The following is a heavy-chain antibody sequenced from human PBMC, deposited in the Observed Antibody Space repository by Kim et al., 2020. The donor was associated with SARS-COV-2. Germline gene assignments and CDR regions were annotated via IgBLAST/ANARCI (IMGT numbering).Heavy chain of an antibody. J-gene: IGHJ6*02. Sequence: ASVKVSCKASGYTFTGYYMHWVRQAPGQGLEWMGRINPNSGGTNYAQKFQGRVTMTRDTSISTAYMELSRLRSDDTAVYYCALIVVVPAAIRLDYYYYGMDVWGQGTTVTVSS. CDR3: ALIVVVPAAIRLDYYYYGMDV. D-gene: IGHD2-2*02. V-gene: IGHV1-2*06. CDR2: INPNSGGT. CDR1: GYTFTGYY.